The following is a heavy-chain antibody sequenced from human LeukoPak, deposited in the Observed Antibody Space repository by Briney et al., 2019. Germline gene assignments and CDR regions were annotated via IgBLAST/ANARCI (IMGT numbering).Heavy chain of an antibody. D-gene: IGHD6-13*01. CDR3: ARASSSWYMYFQH. V-gene: IGHV1-18*01. J-gene: IGHJ1*01. CDR1: GYTFTSYG. Sequence: GAAVKVSCKASGYTFTSYGISWVRQAPGQGLKWMGWISAYNGDTNYTQKFQGRVTITRDTSASTAYMELSSLRSEDTAVYYCARASSSWYMYFQHWGQGTLVTASS. CDR2: ISAYNGDT.